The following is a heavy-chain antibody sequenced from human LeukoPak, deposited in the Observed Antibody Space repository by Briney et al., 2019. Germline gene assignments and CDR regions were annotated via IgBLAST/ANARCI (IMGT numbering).Heavy chain of an antibody. Sequence: GGSLRLSCAASGFTFSSYAMSWVRQAPGKGLEWVSAISGSGGSTYYADSVKGRFTISRGNSKNTLYLQMNSLRAEDTAVYYCAKRLIGMIVVDYWGQGTLVTVSS. CDR3: AKRLIGMIVVDY. J-gene: IGHJ4*02. V-gene: IGHV3-23*01. CDR2: ISGSGGST. D-gene: IGHD3-22*01. CDR1: GFTFSSYA.